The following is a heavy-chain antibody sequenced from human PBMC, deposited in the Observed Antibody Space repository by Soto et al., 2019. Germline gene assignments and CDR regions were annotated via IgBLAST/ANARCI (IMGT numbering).Heavy chain of an antibody. CDR3: ARGRRSSCWYRTWKWSDP. D-gene: IGHD6-13*01. V-gene: IGHV4-34*01. CDR1: GGSFSGYY. J-gene: IGHJ5*02. Sequence: SETLSLTCAVYGGSFSGYYWSWIRQPPGNGLEWIGEINHSGSTNYNPSLKSRVTISVDTSKNQFSLKLSSVTAADTAVYYCARGRRSSCWYRTWKWSDPCFQGTLVTLFS. CDR2: INHSGST.